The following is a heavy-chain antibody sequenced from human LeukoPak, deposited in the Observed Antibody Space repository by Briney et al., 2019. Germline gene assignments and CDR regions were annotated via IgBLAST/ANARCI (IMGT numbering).Heavy chain of an antibody. CDR1: GYSISSGYY. CDR2: IYHSGST. J-gene: IGHJ4*02. V-gene: IGHV4-38-2*02. CDR3: ARGAPGY. Sequence: PSETLSLTCTVSGYSISSGYYWGWIRQPPGKGLEWIGSIYHSGSTYYSPSLKSRVTISVDTSKNQFSLKLTSVTAADTAVYYCARGAPGYWGQGTLVTVSS.